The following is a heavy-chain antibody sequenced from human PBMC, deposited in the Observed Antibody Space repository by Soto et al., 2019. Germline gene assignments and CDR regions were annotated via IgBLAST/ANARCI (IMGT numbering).Heavy chain of an antibody. J-gene: IGHJ4*02. CDR2: ISQSGNT. Sequence: SETLSLTCSIYSGSISGDYWSWIRQPPGKGLEWIGEISQSGNTNYSPSLKSRVSISIDTSKKQFSLNLASVSAADTAVYYCARAPKVSGSSQTRPDFWGQGTLVTVSS. CDR1: SGSISGDY. CDR3: ARAPKVSGSSQTRPDF. V-gene: IGHV4-34*01. D-gene: IGHD6-6*01.